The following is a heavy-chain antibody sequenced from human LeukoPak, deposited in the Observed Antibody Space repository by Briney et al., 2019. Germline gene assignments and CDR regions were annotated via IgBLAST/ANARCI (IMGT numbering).Heavy chain of an antibody. V-gene: IGHV4-59*01. J-gene: IGHJ2*01. CDR1: GAFISNYY. D-gene: IGHD3-22*01. CDR3: AKSPITTSGIVHWYFDL. CDR2: IYYSWST. Sequence: SETLSLTRTVSGAFISNYYWSWMRQPPGKELEWVGYIYYSWSTNYNPSLKSRVTISVGTSKKQFSLRLSSVTAADTAVYYCAKSPITTSGIVHWYFDLWGRGTLVTVSS.